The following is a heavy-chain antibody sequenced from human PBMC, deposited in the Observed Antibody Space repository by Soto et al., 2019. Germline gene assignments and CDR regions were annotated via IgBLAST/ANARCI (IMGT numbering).Heavy chain of an antibody. CDR1: GGSISSSNW. D-gene: IGHD6-19*01. CDR3: ARVSAAGTYFDY. CDR2: IYHSGST. J-gene: IGHJ4*02. V-gene: IGHV4-4*02. Sequence: QVQLQESGPGLVKPSGTLSLTCAVSGGSISSSNWWSWVRQPPGKGLEWIGEIYHSGSTNYNPSLKSRVTTAVDKAKNPFSLKPSSGTAADTALYYCARVSAAGTYFDYWGQGTLVTVSS.